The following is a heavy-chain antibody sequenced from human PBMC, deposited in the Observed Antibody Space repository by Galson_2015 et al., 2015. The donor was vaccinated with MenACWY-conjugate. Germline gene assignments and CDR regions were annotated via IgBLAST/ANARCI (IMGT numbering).Heavy chain of an antibody. V-gene: IGHV3-74*01. Sequence: SLRPSCAASGFTFSRYWMHWVRQAPGKGLVWVSRIDSEGTSTTYADSVKGRFTISRDNAKNTLYLQMNSLRAEDTAVYYCARDRGAFSSAIPGNYFDPWGQGTLVTVSS. J-gene: IGHJ5*02. D-gene: IGHD3-3*01. CDR1: GFTFSRYW. CDR3: ARDRGAFSSAIPGNYFDP. CDR2: IDSEGTST.